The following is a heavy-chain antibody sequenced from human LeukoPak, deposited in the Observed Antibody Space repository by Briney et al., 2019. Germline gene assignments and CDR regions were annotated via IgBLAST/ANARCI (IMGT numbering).Heavy chain of an antibody. V-gene: IGHV4-59*01. Sequence: PSETLSLTCTVSGGSISNYYWSWIRQPPGKGLEWIGYIYYSGSTNYNPSLKSRVTISVDTSKNQFSLKLSSVTAADTAVYYCAREISGWYDHWGQGTLVTVSS. D-gene: IGHD1-26*01. CDR1: GGSISNYY. CDR3: AREISGWYDH. CDR2: IYYSGST. J-gene: IGHJ5*02.